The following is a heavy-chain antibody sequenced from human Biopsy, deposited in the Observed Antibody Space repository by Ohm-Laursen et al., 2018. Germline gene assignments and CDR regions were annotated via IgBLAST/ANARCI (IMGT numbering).Heavy chain of an antibody. CDR3: AKQGATILSSFDS. V-gene: IGHV3-23*01. D-gene: IGHD3-9*01. Sequence: SLRLSCAASRFTFSNYAMSWVRQAPGKGLEWVSTITSSGGSTYFADSVKGRFTISRDNSKNRLYLQMNSLRGEDTAVYYCAKQGATILSSFDSWGQGTLVTVSS. CDR2: ITSSGGST. J-gene: IGHJ5*01. CDR1: RFTFSNYA.